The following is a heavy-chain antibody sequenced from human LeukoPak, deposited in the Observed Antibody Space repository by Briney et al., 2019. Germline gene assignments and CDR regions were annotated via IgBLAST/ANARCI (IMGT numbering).Heavy chain of an antibody. D-gene: IGHD2-2*01. J-gene: IGHJ4*02. V-gene: IGHV3-23*01. Sequence: GGSLRLSCAASGFTFSSYAMSWVRQAPGKGLEWVSAISGSGGSTYYADSVKGRFTISRDNSKNTLYLQMNSLRAEDTAVHYCAKGVDCSSTSCYLSYFDYWGQGTLVTVSS. CDR1: GFTFSSYA. CDR3: AKGVDCSSTSCYLSYFDY. CDR2: ISGSGGST.